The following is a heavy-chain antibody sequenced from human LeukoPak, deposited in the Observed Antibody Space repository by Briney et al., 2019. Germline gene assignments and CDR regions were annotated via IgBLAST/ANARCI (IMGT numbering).Heavy chain of an antibody. CDR3: ARVAYGSGSYPDFDY. D-gene: IGHD3-10*01. V-gene: IGHV3-48*04. J-gene: IGHJ4*02. Sequence: GGSLRLSCAASGFTFSSYSMNWVRQAPGKGLEWVSYISSSGSTIYYADSVKGRFTISRDNAKNSLYLQMNSLRAEDTAVYYCARVAYGSGSYPDFDYWGQGTLVTVSS. CDR2: ISSSGSTI. CDR1: GFTFSSYS.